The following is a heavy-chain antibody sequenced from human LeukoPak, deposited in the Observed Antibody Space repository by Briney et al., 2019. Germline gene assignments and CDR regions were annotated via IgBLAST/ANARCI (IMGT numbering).Heavy chain of an antibody. CDR1: GFTVSSNY. D-gene: IGHD3-10*01. V-gene: IGHV3-66*01. CDR2: VYGGDTT. Sequence: PGGSLRLSCAASGFTVSSNYMSWVRQAPGKGLEWVSVVYGGDTTYYADSVKGRFTISRDNSKNTLYLQMNSLRAEDTAVYYCARYGMNYFDYWGQGTLVTVSS. J-gene: IGHJ4*02. CDR3: ARYGMNYFDY.